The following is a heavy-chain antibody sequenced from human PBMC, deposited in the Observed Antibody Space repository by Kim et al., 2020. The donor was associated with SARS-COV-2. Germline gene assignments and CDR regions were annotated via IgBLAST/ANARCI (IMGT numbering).Heavy chain of an antibody. CDR1: GFTFGDYS. Sequence: GGSLRLSCRGSGFTFGDYSMGWFRQAPGKGLEWVGFIRVGAFGFGGTAEYDASVEGRFTISRDDSESFAYLQMDGLKTEDTAMYYCTREAHVTTLGGVIRNDSFDIWGQGTMVTVSS. CDR3: TREAHVTTLGGVIRNDSFDI. J-gene: IGHJ3*02. D-gene: IGHD3-3*01. V-gene: IGHV3-49*03. CDR2: IRVGAFGFGGTA.